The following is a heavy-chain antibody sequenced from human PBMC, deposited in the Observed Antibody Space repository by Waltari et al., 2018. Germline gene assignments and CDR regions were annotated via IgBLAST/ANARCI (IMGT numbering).Heavy chain of an antibody. CDR2: INHSGST. Sequence: QVQLQQWGAGLLKPSETLSLTCAVYGGSFSGYYWSWIRQPPGKGLEWIGEINHSGSTNYNPSLKSRVTISVDTSKNQFSLKLSSVTAADTAVYYCARSVRSPWYYYYYMDVWGKGTTVTVSS. V-gene: IGHV4-34*01. D-gene: IGHD4-17*01. CDR3: ARSVRSPWYYYYYMDV. CDR1: GGSFSGYY. J-gene: IGHJ6*03.